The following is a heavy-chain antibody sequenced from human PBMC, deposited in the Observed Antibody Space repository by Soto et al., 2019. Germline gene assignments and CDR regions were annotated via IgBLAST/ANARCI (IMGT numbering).Heavy chain of an antibody. V-gene: IGHV6-1*01. CDR3: ARDIDFGY. Sequence: SHTLSLPCAISGYSVSSNSAGWNVIRQSPSRGLEWLGRTYYRSKWYNEYAVSVKSRITINPDTSRNQISLQLNSVTPEDTAVYYCARDIDFGYWGRGTQVTVSS. CDR2: TYYRSKWYN. CDR1: GYSVSSNSAG. J-gene: IGHJ4*02. D-gene: IGHD3-3*01.